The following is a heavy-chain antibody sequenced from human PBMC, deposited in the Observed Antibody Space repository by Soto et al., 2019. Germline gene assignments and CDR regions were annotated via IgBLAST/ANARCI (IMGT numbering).Heavy chain of an antibody. CDR3: ARDRYCSSTSCYSYYYYGMDV. CDR1: GYTFTSYG. CDR2: ISAYNGNT. V-gene: IGHV1-18*04. J-gene: IGHJ6*02. D-gene: IGHD2-2*02. Sequence: QVQLVQSGAEVKKPGASVKVSCKASGYTFTSYGISWVRQAPGQGLEWMGWISAYNGNTNYAQKLHGRVTMTTDTSTSTAYMELRSLRSDDTAVYYCARDRYCSSTSCYSYYYYGMDVWGQGTTVTVSS.